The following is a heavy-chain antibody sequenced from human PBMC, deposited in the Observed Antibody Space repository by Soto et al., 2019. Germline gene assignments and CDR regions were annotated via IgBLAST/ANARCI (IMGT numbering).Heavy chain of an antibody. CDR1: GGSVTSDEDY. V-gene: IGHV4-30-4*01. J-gene: IGHJ4*02. CDR3: ATESGSTYGYFDH. D-gene: IGHD5-18*01. CDR2: ISNSGST. Sequence: SETLSLTCTVSGGSVTSDEDYWTWIRQSPGKGLEWIGYISNSGSTGYNPSLKTRLSMSVDRSKNQFTLRLTSVTAADTAVYFCATESGSTYGYFDHWGQGTQVTVS.